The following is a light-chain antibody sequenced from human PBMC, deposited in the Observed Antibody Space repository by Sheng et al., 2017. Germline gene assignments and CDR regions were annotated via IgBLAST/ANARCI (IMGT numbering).Light chain of an antibody. CDR3: QQYVRFYS. J-gene: IGKJ2*03. CDR2: DAS. V-gene: IGKV1-5*01. CDR1: QSISTW. Sequence: DIQMTQSPSTLSASVGDRVTITCRASQSISTWLAWYQQKPGKAPKFLIYDASTLQRGVPSRFSGSGSGTEFTLTISSLQPDDFATYYCQQYVRFYSFGQGTKLE.